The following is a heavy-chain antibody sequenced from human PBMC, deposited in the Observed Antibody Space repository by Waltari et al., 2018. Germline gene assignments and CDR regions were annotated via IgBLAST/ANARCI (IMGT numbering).Heavy chain of an antibody. CDR1: GVSFSGYY. D-gene: IGHD5-12*01. CDR3: ARLPRRGWLQFGRTSHFDY. V-gene: IGHV4-34*01. CDR2: INHSGST. Sequence: QVPLHQWGAGLLKPSETLSLTCAVSGVSFSGYYWICIRQPPGKGLEWIGEINHSGSTNYNPSLKSRVTISVDTSKNQFSLKLSSVTAADTAVYYCARLPRRGWLQFGRTSHFDYWGQGTLVTVSS. J-gene: IGHJ4*02.